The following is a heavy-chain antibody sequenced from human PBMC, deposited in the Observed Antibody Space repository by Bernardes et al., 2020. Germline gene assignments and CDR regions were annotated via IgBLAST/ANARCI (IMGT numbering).Heavy chain of an antibody. Sequence: SETLSLTCAVYGGSFSGYYWSWIRQPPGKGLEWIGEINHSGSTNYNPSLKSRVTISVDTSKNQFSLKLSSVTAADTAVYYCARGPPYYDFWSGYYRGFDYWGQGTLVTVSS. CDR1: GGSFSGYY. CDR2: INHSGST. CDR3: ARGPPYYDFWSGYYRGFDY. D-gene: IGHD3-3*01. V-gene: IGHV4-34*01. J-gene: IGHJ4*02.